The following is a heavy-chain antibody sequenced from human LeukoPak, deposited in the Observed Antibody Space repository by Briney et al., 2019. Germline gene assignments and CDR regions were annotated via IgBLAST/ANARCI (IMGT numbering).Heavy chain of an antibody. J-gene: IGHJ4*02. V-gene: IGHV4-39*01. CDR1: GGSISSSSYY. Sequence: SETLSLTCTVSGGSISSSSYYWGWIRQPPGKGLEWVGSIYYSGSTYYNPSLKSRVTISVDTSKNQFSLKLSSVTAADTAVYYCARRYYDFWSGYYNLLDYWGQGTLVTVSS. D-gene: IGHD3-3*01. CDR3: ARRYYDFWSGYYNLLDY. CDR2: IYYSGST.